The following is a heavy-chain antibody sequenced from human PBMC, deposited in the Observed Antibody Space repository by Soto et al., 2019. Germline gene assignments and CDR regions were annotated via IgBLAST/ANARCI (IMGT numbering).Heavy chain of an antibody. CDR2: INHSGST. CDR1: GGSISSSGYY. V-gene: IGHV4-39*07. Sequence: SETLSLTCTVSGGSISSSGYYWSWIRQPPGKGLEWIGEINHSGSTNYNPSLKSRVTISVDTSKNQFSLKLSSVTAADTAVYYCARGRVVVPAASDYGDNVGFDYWGQGTLVTVSS. D-gene: IGHD2-2*01. J-gene: IGHJ4*02. CDR3: ARGRVVVPAASDYGDNVGFDY.